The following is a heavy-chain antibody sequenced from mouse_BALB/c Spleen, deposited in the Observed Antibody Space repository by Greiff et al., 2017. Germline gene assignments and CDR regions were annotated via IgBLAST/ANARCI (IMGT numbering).Heavy chain of an antibody. CDR2: ISSGSSTI. V-gene: IGHV5-17*02. D-gene: IGHD1-1*01. CDR1: GFTFSSFG. CDR3: ARSITTVVATEGYFDV. Sequence: EVKLMESGGGLVQPGGSRKLSCAASGFTFSSFGMHWVRQAPEKGLEWVAYISSGSSTIYYADTVKGRFTISRDNPKNTLFLQMTSLRSEDTAMYYCARSITTVVATEGYFDVWGAGTTVTVSS. J-gene: IGHJ1*01.